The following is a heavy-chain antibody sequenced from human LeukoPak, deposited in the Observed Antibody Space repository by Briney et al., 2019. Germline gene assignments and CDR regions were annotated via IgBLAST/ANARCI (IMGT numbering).Heavy chain of an antibody. Sequence: SETLSLTCTVSGGSISSSSYYWGWIRQPPGKGLEWIGSIYYSGSTYYNPSLKSRVTISVDTSKNQFSLKLSSVTAADMAVYYCARPLEGGWFDPWGQGTLVTVSS. J-gene: IGHJ5*02. CDR3: ARPLEGGWFDP. V-gene: IGHV4-39*01. D-gene: IGHD3-16*01. CDR2: IYYSGST. CDR1: GGSISSSSYY.